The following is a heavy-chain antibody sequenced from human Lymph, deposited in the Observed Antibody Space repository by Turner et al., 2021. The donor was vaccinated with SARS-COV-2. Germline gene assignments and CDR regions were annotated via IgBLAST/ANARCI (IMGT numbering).Heavy chain of an antibody. Sequence: QVQLQESAPRLVKPLETLSLTCTVSGGSMNNNYWSWIRQPPGKRLEWIGFIFYRGSTNNNPSLKSRVTISVDTSENQFSLKLTSVTAADTAIYYCARQTVNNWVDPWGQGTLVTVSS. CDR2: IFYRGST. CDR3: ARQTVNNWVDP. J-gene: IGHJ5*02. D-gene: IGHD2-21*02. CDR1: GGSMNNNY. V-gene: IGHV4-59*01.